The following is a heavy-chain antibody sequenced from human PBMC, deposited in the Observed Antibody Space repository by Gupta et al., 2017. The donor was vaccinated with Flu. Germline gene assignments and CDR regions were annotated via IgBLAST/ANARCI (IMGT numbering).Heavy chain of an antibody. V-gene: IGHV3-21*01. J-gene: IGHJ4*02. CDR2: ISSSGTQI. D-gene: IGHD6-19*01. CDR3: ARDQQWLDY. Sequence: EVHLAESGGGLVKPGGSLSLSCAASGFTFNTYSMAWVRQAPGKGLEWVSSISSSGTQIYYADSVKGRFIISRDNTKNSLYLHMNSLRAEDTAVYYCARDQQWLDYWGQGTLVTVSS. CDR1: GFTFNTYS.